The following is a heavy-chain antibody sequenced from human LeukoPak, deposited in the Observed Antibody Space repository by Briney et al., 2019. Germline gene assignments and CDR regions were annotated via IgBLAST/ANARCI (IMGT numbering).Heavy chain of an antibody. CDR3: ARDMWQQFDWFDP. CDR1: GYTFTAYY. V-gene: IGHV1-2*02. D-gene: IGHD6-13*01. J-gene: IGHJ5*02. CDR2: INPNTGDT. Sequence: ASVKVSCKTSGYTFTAYYMHWVRQAPGQGLEWMGWINPNTGDTNSAERFQGRVTMTRDSSITTAYLELSRLTSDDTAVYYCARDMWQQFDWFDPWGQGTLVTVSS.